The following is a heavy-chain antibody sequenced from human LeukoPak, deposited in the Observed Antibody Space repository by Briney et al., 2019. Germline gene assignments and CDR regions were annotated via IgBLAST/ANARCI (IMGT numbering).Heavy chain of an antibody. V-gene: IGHV3-21*04. CDR2: ISSSSSYI. CDR1: GFTFSSYS. CDR3: ATLVFDSSGYSYFDY. D-gene: IGHD3-9*01. Sequence: GGSLRLSCAASGFTFSSYSMNWVRQAPGKGLEWVSSISSSSSYIYYADSVKGRFTISRDNAKNSLYLQMNSLRAEDTAVYYCATLVFDSSGYSYFDYWGPGTLVTVSS. J-gene: IGHJ4*02.